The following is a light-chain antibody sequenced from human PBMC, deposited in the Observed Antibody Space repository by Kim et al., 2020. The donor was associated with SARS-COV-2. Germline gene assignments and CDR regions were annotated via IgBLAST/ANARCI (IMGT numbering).Light chain of an antibody. Sequence: ASVGDRVTITCQASQDMSNYINRYKQRTGKAPTRLIYDTSNWETRVPSRFSGSGSGTDLTFTISGLQPEDIARYNCQQYDNLPPDTFGQGTNLEI. CDR2: DTS. J-gene: IGKJ2*01. CDR3: QQYDNLPPDT. V-gene: IGKV1-33*01. CDR1: QDMSNY.